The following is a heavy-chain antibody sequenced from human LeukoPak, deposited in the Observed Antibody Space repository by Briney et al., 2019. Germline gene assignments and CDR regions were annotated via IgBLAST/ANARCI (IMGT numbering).Heavy chain of an antibody. D-gene: IGHD3-3*01. CDR3: AKDFVYDSRYYGMDV. CDR2: ISASGDST. J-gene: IGHJ6*02. CDR1: GFTFSSYA. Sequence: GGSLRLSCAASGFTFSSYAMSWVRQAPGKGLEWVSTISASGDSTYYADSVKGRFTISRDNSKITLYVQMNSLRAEDTAVYYCAKDFVYDSRYYGMDVWGQGTTVTVSS. V-gene: IGHV3-23*01.